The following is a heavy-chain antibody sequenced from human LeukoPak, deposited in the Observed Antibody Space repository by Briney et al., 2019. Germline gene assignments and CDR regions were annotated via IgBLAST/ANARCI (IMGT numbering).Heavy chain of an antibody. CDR3: ARVREPTPTSDY. J-gene: IGHJ4*02. CDR1: GFTLSSYS. V-gene: IGHV3-48*04. CDR2: ISSSSTI. D-gene: IGHD1-14*01. Sequence: GRSLRLFCAASGFTLSSYSMNWVRQARGKGLEWVSYISSSSTIYYGDSVKGRVTISRGNAKKSRYLQMNRLRADDTAVYYCARVREPTPTSDYWAQGTLVTVSS.